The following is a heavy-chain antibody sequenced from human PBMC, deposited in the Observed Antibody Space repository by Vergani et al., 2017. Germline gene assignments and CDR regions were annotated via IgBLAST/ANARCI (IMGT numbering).Heavy chain of an antibody. CDR2: IWYDGSNK. CDR1: GFTFSSHG. D-gene: IGHD1-1*01. Sequence: QVQLVESGGGVVQPGRSLTLSCVASGFTFSSHGMHWVRQAPGKGLEWVAVIWYDGSNKYYGDSVKGRFTISRDNSKNTLYLQMNSLRVEDTAVYYCAMWGNEKRLDSWGQGTLVTVSS. CDR3: AMWGNEKRLDS. V-gene: IGHV3-33*01. J-gene: IGHJ5*01.